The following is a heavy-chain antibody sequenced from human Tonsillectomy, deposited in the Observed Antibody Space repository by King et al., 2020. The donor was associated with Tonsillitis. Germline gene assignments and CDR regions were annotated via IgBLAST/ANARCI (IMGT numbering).Heavy chain of an antibody. CDR1: GFSLRTVGMG. J-gene: IGHJ4*02. CDR2: IYWDGDE. D-gene: IGHD3-10*01. V-gene: IGHV2-5*02. Sequence: ITLQESGPTLVKPPQTLTLTCTFSGFSLRTVGMGMGWIRQPPGKALEWLAFIYWDGDEHYSPSLQSRLTITKDTSKNQVVLTMTNMDPVDTATYFCARSFTHRGAWREDWGQGTLVTVSS. CDR3: ARSFTHRGAWRED.